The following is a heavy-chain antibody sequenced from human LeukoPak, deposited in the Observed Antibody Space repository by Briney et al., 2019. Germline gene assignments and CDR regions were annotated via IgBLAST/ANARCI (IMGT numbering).Heavy chain of an antibody. CDR1: GGSFSGYY. CDR3: ARLHGYSYGYVDY. V-gene: IGHV4-34*01. Sequence: SETLSLTCAVYGGSFSGYYWSWIRQPPGKGLEWIGEINHSGSTNYNPSLKSRVTISVDTSKNQFSLRLSSVTAADTAVYYCARLHGYSYGYVDYWGQGTLVTVSS. D-gene: IGHD5-18*01. J-gene: IGHJ4*02. CDR2: INHSGST.